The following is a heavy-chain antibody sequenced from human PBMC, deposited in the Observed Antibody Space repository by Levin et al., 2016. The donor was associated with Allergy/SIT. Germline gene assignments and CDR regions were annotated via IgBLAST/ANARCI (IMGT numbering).Heavy chain of an antibody. V-gene: IGHV3-48*02. Sequence: GESLKISCVASGFTFIDYSINWVRQAPGKGLEWISYISSSSSAIYYADSVKGRFTVSRDNAKNSLYLQLSSLRDEDTAVYYCAREDSVLRSPNYHYGMDVWGQGTTVTVSS. J-gene: IGHJ6*02. D-gene: IGHD3-16*01. CDR3: AREDSVLRSPNYHYGMDV. CDR2: ISSSSSAI. CDR1: GFTFIDYS.